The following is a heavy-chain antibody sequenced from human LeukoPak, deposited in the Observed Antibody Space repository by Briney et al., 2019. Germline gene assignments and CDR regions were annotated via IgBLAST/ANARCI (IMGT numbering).Heavy chain of an antibody. CDR1: GFTFSSYA. D-gene: IGHD3-22*01. CDR2: ISYDGSNK. J-gene: IGHJ4*02. V-gene: IGHV3-30*04. Sequence: GRSLRLSCAASGFTFSSYAMHWVRQAPGKGLEWVAVISYDGSNKYYADSVKGRFTIPRDNSKNTLYLQMNSLRAEDTAVYYCARDLYYDSSGYSADYWGQGTLVTVSS. CDR3: ARDLYYDSSGYSADY.